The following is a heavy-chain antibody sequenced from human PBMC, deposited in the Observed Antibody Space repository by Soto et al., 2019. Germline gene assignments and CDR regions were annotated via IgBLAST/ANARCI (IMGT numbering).Heavy chain of an antibody. CDR1: GYTFTSYG. CDR2: ISAYNGNT. D-gene: IGHD2-15*01. J-gene: IGHJ4*02. Sequence: ASVKVSCKASGYTFTSYGISWVRQAPGQGLEWMGWISAYNGNTNYAQKLQGRVTMTTDTSTSTAYMELRSLRSDDTAVYYCARAACVGGSCYESDYWGQGTLVTVS. CDR3: ARAACVGGSCYESDY. V-gene: IGHV1-18*01.